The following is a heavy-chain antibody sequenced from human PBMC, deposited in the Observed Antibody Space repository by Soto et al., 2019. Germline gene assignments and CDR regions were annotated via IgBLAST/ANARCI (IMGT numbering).Heavy chain of an antibody. D-gene: IGHD2-15*01. Sequence: QMQLVQSGPEVKKPGTSVKVSCKASGFTFTSSAMQWVRQARGQRLEWIGWIVVGSGHTNYAQKFQERVTITRDMSTSTAYMELSSRRSEDTAVYYCAADSRYCSGGNCEDYWGQGTLVPVSS. J-gene: IGHJ4*02. V-gene: IGHV1-58*02. CDR1: GFTFTSSA. CDR3: AADSRYCSGGNCEDY. CDR2: IVVGSGHT.